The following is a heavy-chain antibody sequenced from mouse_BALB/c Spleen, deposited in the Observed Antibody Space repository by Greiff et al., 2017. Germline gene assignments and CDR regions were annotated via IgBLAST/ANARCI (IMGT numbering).Heavy chain of an antibody. V-gene: IGHV5-6-4*01. CDR3: TSHYGSSAWFAY. J-gene: IGHJ3*01. D-gene: IGHD1-1*01. Sequence: EVQGVESGGGLVKPGGSLKLSCAASGFTFSSYTMSWVRQTPEKRLEWVATISSGGSYTYYPDSVKGRFTISRDNAKNTLYLQMSSLKSEDTAMYYCTSHYGSSAWFAYWGQGTLVTVSA. CDR1: GFTFSSYT. CDR2: ISSGGSYT.